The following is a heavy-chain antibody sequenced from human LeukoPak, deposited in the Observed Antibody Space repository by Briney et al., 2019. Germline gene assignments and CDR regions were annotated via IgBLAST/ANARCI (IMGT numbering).Heavy chain of an antibody. CDR1: GFTFSTYA. J-gene: IGHJ4*02. Sequence: GGSLRLSCATSGFTFSTYAMSWVRQAPGKGLEWFSSISGSGGSTYYADSVKGRFTISGDNAKNSLYLQMNSLRAEDTAVYYCARDWPSDYWGQGTLVTVSS. V-gene: IGHV3-23*01. CDR2: ISGSGGST. CDR3: ARDWPSDY.